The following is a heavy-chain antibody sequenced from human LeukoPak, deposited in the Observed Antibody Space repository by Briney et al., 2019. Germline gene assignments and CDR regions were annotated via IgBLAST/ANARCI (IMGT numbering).Heavy chain of an antibody. CDR3: ARVYSYGGGYFDY. J-gene: IGHJ4*02. D-gene: IGHD5-18*01. CDR2: IYYSGST. CDR1: GGSISSYY. V-gene: IGHV4-59*01. Sequence: PSATLSLTCTVSGGSISSYYWSWIRQPPGKGLEWIGYIYYSGSTNYNPSLKSRVTISVDTSKNQFSLKLSSVTAADTAVYYCARVYSYGGGYFDYWGQGTLVTVSS.